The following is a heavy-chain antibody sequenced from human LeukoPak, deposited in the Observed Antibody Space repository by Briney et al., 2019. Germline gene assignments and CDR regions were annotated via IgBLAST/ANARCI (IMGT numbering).Heavy chain of an antibody. J-gene: IGHJ5*02. CDR2: INHSGST. CDR3: AREVGGYCSSTSCYTLNWFDP. Sequence: PETLSLTCAVYGGSFSGYYWSWIRQPPGKGLEWIGEINHSGSTNYNTSLKSRVTISVDTSKNQFSLKLSSVTAADTAVYYCAREVGGYCSSTSCYTLNWFDPWGQGTLVTVSS. D-gene: IGHD2-2*02. V-gene: IGHV4-34*01. CDR1: GGSFSGYY.